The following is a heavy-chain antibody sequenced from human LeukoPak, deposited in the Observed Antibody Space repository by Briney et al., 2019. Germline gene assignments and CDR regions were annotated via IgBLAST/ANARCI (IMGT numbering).Heavy chain of an antibody. V-gene: IGHV3-15*01. CDR2: ISGDGTP. J-gene: IGHJ4*02. CDR1: GFSVSGLSFTDAW. D-gene: IGHD5-12*01. Sequence: GESLRLSCAISGFSVSGLSFTDAWVTWVRQAPGKGLEWVARISGDGTPVYAAPVKARFTASREDSKSIVFLQINGLTSEDTAVYFCTTAPTRGWLLYFDYWGQGTLVTVSS. CDR3: TTAPTRGWLLYFDY.